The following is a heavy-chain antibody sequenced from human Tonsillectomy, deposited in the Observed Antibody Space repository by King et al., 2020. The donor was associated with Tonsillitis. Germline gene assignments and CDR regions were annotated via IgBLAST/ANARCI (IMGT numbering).Heavy chain of an antibody. CDR1: GFTFSTYS. CDR3: ARAGIGPAAIGAFDI. D-gene: IGHD2-2*01. J-gene: IGHJ3*02. CDR2: ISSSSSDI. Sequence: VQLVESGGGLVKPGGSLRLSCAASGFTFSTYSMNWVRQAPGKGLEWVSFISSSSSDIYYADSVKGRFTISRDNAKNSLYLQMTSLRAEDTAVYYCARAGIGPAAIGAFDIWGQGTMVTVSS. V-gene: IGHV3-21*01.